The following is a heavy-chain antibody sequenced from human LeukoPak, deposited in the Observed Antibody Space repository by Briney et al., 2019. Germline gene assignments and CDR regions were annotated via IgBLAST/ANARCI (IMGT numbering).Heavy chain of an antibody. J-gene: IGHJ4*02. CDR1: GGSFSGYY. CDR3: AREIELQWFGESDY. V-gene: IGHV4-34*01. D-gene: IGHD3-10*01. CDR2: INDSGKT. Sequence: PSETLSLTCAVYGGSFSGYYWSWIRQSPGKGLEWIGEINDSGKTNYNPSLKSRVIMSVDLSKNQFSLKLTSVTAADTAVYYCAREIELQWFGESDYWGQGTRVTVSS.